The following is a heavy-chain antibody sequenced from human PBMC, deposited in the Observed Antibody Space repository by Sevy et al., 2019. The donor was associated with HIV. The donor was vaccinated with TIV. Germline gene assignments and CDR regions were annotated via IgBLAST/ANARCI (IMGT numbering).Heavy chain of an antibody. V-gene: IGHV1-69*13. CDR2: VITIFPTA. CDR3: ARLMSCGGDCYYFDF. Sequence: SVKVSCKTSGGNFRTFIITWVRQAPGRGLEWMGGVITIFPTANYAQRFQGRVTITADESTSTAYMEMSNLGSDDTAVYYCARLMSCGGDCYYFDFWGQGTLVTVSS. CDR1: GGNFRTFI. J-gene: IGHJ4*02. D-gene: IGHD2-21*02.